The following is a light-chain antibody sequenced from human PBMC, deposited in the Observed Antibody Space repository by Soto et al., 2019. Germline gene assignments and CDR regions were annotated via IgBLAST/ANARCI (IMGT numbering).Light chain of an antibody. Sequence: EVVMTQSPATLSVSPGERVTLSCRASQSVASNLAWYQQKPGQAPRLLIYDASTRASDIPARFSGSGSGTDFTLTIRRLQSDDFALYYCQQNRDWYTFGQGTKLEIK. V-gene: IGKV3-15*01. CDR2: DAS. CDR3: QQNRDWYT. J-gene: IGKJ2*01. CDR1: QSVASN.